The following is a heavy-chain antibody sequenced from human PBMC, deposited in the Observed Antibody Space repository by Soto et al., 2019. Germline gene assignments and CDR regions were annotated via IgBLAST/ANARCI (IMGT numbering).Heavy chain of an antibody. J-gene: IGHJ4*02. Sequence: GGSLRLSCAASEFSFRSYWMTWVRQAPGKGLEWVALINEDGSQKYYVGSVKGRFIISRDNAKDSVYMQMDSLRAGDAAVYFCARVGRYGWDFDHWGQGTLVTVSS. CDR2: INEDGSQK. CDR3: ARVGRYGWDFDH. D-gene: IGHD5-18*01. V-gene: IGHV3-7*01. CDR1: EFSFRSYW.